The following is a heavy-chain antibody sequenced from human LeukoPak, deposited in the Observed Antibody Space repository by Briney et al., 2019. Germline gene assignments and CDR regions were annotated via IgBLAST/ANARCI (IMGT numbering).Heavy chain of an antibody. V-gene: IGHV3-11*01. CDR1: GFTSSDYY. J-gene: IGHJ4*02. D-gene: IGHD3-10*01. Sequence: GGSLRLSCAASGFTSSDYYMTWIRQAPGKGLEWVSYITSSGSTIHYADSVKGRFTISRDNAKDSLFLQMNSLRADDTAIYYCARVISGTYGLDYWGQGTLVTVSS. CDR3: ARVISGTYGLDY. CDR2: ITSSGSTI.